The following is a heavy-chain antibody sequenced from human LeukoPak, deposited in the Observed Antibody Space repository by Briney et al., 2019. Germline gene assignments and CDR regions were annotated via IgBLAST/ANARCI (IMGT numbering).Heavy chain of an antibody. CDR3: ASSRARPLRYFDWYPLDY. V-gene: IGHV1-2*02. CDR1: GYTFTGYY. D-gene: IGHD3-9*01. J-gene: IGHJ4*02. CDR2: INPNSGGT. Sequence: ASVKVSCKASGYTFTGYYMHWVRQAPGQGLEWMGWINPNSGGTNYAQKFQGRVTMTRDTSISTAYMELSRLRSDDTAVYYCASSRARPLRYFDWYPLDYWGQGTLVTVSS.